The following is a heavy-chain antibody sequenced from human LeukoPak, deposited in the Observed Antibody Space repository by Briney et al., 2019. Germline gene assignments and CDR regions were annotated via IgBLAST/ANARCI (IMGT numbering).Heavy chain of an antibody. J-gene: IGHJ4*02. CDR1: GFTFSSYE. D-gene: IGHD2-2*01. CDR2: ISSSGSTI. V-gene: IGHV3-48*03. Sequence: GGSLRLSCAPSGFTFSSYEMNWVRQAPGKGLERVSYISSSGSTIYYADSVKGRFTISRDNATNSLYLQMNSLRAEDTAVYYCARDSLYCSSTSCPSFDYWGQGTLVTVSS. CDR3: ARDSLYCSSTSCPSFDY.